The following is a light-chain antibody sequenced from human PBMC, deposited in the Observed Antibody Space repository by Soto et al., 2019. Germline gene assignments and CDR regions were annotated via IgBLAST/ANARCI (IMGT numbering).Light chain of an antibody. CDR1: SSDVGGYNY. J-gene: IGLJ3*02. V-gene: IGLV2-14*01. CDR2: EVS. Sequence: QSVLTHPASVSGSPGQSITVSCTGTSSDVGGYNYVSWYQQHPGKVPKLMIYEVSYRPSGVSNRFSGSKSGNTASLTISGLQAEDEADYYCTSYTTISTLAFGGGTKLTVL. CDR3: TSYTTISTLA.